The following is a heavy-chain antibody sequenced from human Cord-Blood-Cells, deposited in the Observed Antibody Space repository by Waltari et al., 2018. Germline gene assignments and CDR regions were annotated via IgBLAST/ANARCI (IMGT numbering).Heavy chain of an antibody. CDR3: ARVPVYGGNAFDI. CDR2: RNTKRGNT. V-gene: IGHV1-8*03. CDR1: GYTFTSYD. J-gene: IGHJ3*02. D-gene: IGHD4-17*01. Sequence: QVQLVQSGAEVKKPGASVKVSCKASGYTFTSYDINWVRQATGQGLEWMGWRNTKRGNTGDAKKFQGRVTITRNTAISTAYMELSSLRSEDTAVYYCARVPVYGGNAFDIWGQGTMVTVSS.